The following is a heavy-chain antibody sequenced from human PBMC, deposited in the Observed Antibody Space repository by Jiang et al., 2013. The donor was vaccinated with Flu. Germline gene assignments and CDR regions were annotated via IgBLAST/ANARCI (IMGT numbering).Heavy chain of an antibody. CDR3: ARAGYCSGGSCYYRENYFDY. V-gene: IGHV6-1*01. Sequence: SQTLSLTCAISGDSVSSNSAAWNWIRQSPSRGLEWLGRTYYRSKWYNDYAVSVKSRITINPDTSKNQFSLQLNSVTPEDTAVYYCARAGYCSGGSCYYRENYFDYWGQGTLVTVSS. CDR2: TYYRSKWYN. CDR1: GDSVSSNSAA. D-gene: IGHD2-15*01. J-gene: IGHJ4*02.